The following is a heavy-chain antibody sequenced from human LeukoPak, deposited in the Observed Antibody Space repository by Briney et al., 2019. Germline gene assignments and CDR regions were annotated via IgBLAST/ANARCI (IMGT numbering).Heavy chain of an antibody. D-gene: IGHD3-3*02. J-gene: IGHJ4*02. CDR2: IYYSGST. Sequence: SGTLSLTCTVSGGSISGYYWSWIRQPPGKGLEWIGYIYYSGSTNYNPSLKSRVTISVDTSKNQSSLNLTSVTAADTAVYYCARGGIRQTFDNWGQGTLVTVSS. CDR3: ARGGIRQTFDN. CDR1: GGSISGYY. V-gene: IGHV4-59*01.